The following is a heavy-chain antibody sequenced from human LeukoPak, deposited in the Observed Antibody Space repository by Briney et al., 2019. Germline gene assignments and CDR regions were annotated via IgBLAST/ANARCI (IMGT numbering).Heavy chain of an antibody. V-gene: IGHV3-66*01. CDR1: GFTVSSNY. CDR2: IYSGGST. D-gene: IGHD3-22*01. Sequence: GGSLRLSCAASGFTVSSNYMSWVRQAPGKGLEWVSVIYSGGSTYYADSVKGRFTISRDNSKNTLYLQMNSLRAEDTAVYYCARETHSGYDSSGYKLNWGQGTLVTVSS. J-gene: IGHJ4*02. CDR3: ARETHSGYDSSGYKLN.